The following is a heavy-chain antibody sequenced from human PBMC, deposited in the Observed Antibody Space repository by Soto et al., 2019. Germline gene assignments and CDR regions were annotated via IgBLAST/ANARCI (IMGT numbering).Heavy chain of an antibody. J-gene: IGHJ6*02. D-gene: IGHD2-2*01. Sequence: PGESLKISCKGSGYSFTSYWIGWVRQMPGKGLEWMGIIYPGDSDTRYSPSFQGQVTISADKSISTAYLQWSSLKASDTAMYYCARLDIVLVPAAPGDYYGMDVWGQGTTVTVSS. CDR3: ARLDIVLVPAAPGDYYGMDV. CDR2: IYPGDSDT. V-gene: IGHV5-51*01. CDR1: GYSFTSYW.